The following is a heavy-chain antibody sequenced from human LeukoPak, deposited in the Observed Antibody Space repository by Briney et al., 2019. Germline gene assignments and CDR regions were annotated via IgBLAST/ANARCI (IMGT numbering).Heavy chain of an antibody. CDR3: ARFSSTSWYAFDI. CDR1: GFTVSSNY. Sequence: GGSLRLSCAASGFTVSSNYMSWVRQAPGKGLEWVSVIYSGGSTYYADSVKGRFTISRDNSKNTLYLQMNSLRAEDTAVYYCARFSSTSWYAFDIWGQGTMVTVSS. V-gene: IGHV3-66*01. D-gene: IGHD2-2*01. J-gene: IGHJ3*02. CDR2: IYSGGST.